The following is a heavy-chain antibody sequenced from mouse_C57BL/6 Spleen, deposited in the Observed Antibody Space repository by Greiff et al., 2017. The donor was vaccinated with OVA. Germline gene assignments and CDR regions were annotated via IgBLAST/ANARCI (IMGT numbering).Heavy chain of an antibody. CDR2: INPSSGYT. V-gene: IGHV1-4*01. Sequence: QLQQSGAELARPGASVKMSCKASGYTFTSYTMHWVKQRPGQGLEWIGYINPSSGYTKYNQKFKDKATLTADKSSSTAYMQLSSLTSEDSAVYYCARLIYYDYDDAMDYWGQGTSVTVSS. D-gene: IGHD2-4*01. CDR3: ARLIYYDYDDAMDY. CDR1: GYTFTSYT. J-gene: IGHJ4*01.